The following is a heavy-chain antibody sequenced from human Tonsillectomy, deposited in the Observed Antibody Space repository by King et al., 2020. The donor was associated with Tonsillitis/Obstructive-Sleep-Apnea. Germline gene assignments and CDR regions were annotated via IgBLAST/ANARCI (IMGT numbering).Heavy chain of an antibody. V-gene: IGHV3-21*01. CDR1: GFAFSSDS. D-gene: IGHD6-19*01. Sequence: VQLVESGGGLVKPGGSLRLSCAASGFAFSSDSMSWVRQAPGKGLEWVSTINTENYIYYAGSVKGRLTISRDKAKNSLYLQMDSLGAEDTAVYYCARDSSGWSRDYWGQGTLVTVSS. CDR2: INTENYI. J-gene: IGHJ4*02. CDR3: ARDSSGWSRDY.